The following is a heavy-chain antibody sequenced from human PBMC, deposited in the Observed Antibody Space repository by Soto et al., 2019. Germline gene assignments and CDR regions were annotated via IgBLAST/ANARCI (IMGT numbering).Heavy chain of an antibody. CDR1: GGSINTFY. V-gene: IGHV4-4*07. CDR2: IFSSGST. J-gene: IGHJ4*02. CDR3: AREGTYSAYNFAHGIQLWSFDF. Sequence: SETLSLTCTVSGGSINTFYWSWVRQPAGKGLEWIGRIFSSGSTSFNPSLESRVAMSVDTSKNHFSLNLSSVTAADMAVYYCAREGTYSAYNFAHGIQLWSFDFWGQGALVTVSS. D-gene: IGHD5-12*01.